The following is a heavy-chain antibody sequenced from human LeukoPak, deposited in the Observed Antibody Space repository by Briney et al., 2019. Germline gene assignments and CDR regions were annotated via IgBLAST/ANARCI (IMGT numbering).Heavy chain of an antibody. J-gene: IGHJ4*02. CDR3: ARGFTIFGVVSDY. CDR2: IYSGGST. CDR1: GFTVSSNY. D-gene: IGHD3-3*01. V-gene: IGHV3-66*01. Sequence: GGSLRLSCAASGFTVSSNYMSWVRQAPGKGLEWVSVIYSGGSTYYADSVKGRFTISRDNSKNTLYLQMNSLRPEDTAVYYCARGFTIFGVVSDYWGQGTLVTVSS.